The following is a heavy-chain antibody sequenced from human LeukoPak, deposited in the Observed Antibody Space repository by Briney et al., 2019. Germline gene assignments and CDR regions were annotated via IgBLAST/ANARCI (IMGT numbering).Heavy chain of an antibody. J-gene: IGHJ4*02. CDR3: GRDLGGRSGY. Sequence: GGSLRLSCAVSGFTFRTYWMHWVRQVPGEGLVWVSRINEDGSITNYADSVKGRFSISRDNAENTLYLQMNSLRAEDTAVYYCGRDLGGRSGYWGQGALVTVSS. CDR1: GFTFRTYW. D-gene: IGHD1-26*01. CDR2: INEDGSIT. V-gene: IGHV3-74*01.